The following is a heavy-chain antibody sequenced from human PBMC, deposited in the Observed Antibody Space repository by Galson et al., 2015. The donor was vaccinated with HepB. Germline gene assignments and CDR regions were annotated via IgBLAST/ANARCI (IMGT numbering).Heavy chain of an antibody. CDR3: ARGDSSGWYFDY. D-gene: IGHD6-19*01. CDR1: GYTFTSYA. CDR2: INTGNGNT. Sequence: SVKVSCKASGYTFTSYAMRWVRQAPGQRLEWMGWINTGNGNTKYSQKLQGRVTITRDTSASTADMELSSLRSEDTAMYYCARGDSSGWYFDYWGQGTLVTVSS. J-gene: IGHJ4*02. V-gene: IGHV1-3*04.